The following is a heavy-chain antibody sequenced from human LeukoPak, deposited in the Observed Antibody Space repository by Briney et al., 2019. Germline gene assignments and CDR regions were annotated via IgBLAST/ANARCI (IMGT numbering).Heavy chain of an antibody. J-gene: IGHJ3*02. D-gene: IGHD3-16*01. V-gene: IGHV4-39*07. CDR2: IFSGGST. Sequence: SETLSLTCTVSGGSISSSTFYWGWIRQPPGKGLEWIGSIFSGGSTYYNPSLKSRVTISVDTSKNQFSLKLSSVTAADTAMYYCARVGAHDAFDIWGQGTMVTVSS. CDR3: ARVGAHDAFDI. CDR1: GGSISSSTFY.